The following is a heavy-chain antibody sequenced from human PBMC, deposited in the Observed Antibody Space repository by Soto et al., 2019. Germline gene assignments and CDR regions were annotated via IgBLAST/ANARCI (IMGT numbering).Heavy chain of an antibody. J-gene: IGHJ4*02. Sequence: GESLKISCKGSGYNFGGYWISWVRQTPGKGLEWMGRIDPTDSSSNYNPSFEGHVTVSAEKSISTTYLEWSSLKTSDTAIYYCARYGAYTFSENFDFWGQGTLVTVSS. V-gene: IGHV5-10-1*01. D-gene: IGHD3-10*01. CDR1: GYNFGGYW. CDR2: IDPTDSSS. CDR3: ARYGAYTFSENFDF.